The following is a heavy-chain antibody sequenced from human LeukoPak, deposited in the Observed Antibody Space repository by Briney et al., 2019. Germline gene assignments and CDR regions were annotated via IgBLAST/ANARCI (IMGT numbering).Heavy chain of an antibody. V-gene: IGHV4-34*01. CDR3: ARDNLYSYCSSTSCQYYFDY. D-gene: IGHD2-2*01. CDR1: GGSFSGYY. J-gene: IGHJ4*02. CDR2: INHSGST. Sequence: SETLSLTCAVYGGSFSGYYWSWIRQPPGKGLEWIGEINHSGSTNYNPSIKSRVTISVDTSKNQFSLKLSSVTAADTAVYYCARDNLYSYCSSTSCQYYFDYWGQGTLVTVSS.